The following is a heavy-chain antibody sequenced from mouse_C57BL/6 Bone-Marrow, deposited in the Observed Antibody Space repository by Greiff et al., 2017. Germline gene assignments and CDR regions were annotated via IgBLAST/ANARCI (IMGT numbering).Heavy chain of an antibody. J-gene: IGHJ3*01. D-gene: IGHD2-4*01. Sequence: EVKLVESGGGLVQPGGSLKLSCAASGFTFSDYGMAWVRQAPRKGPEWVAFISNLAYSIYYADTVTGRFTISRENAKNTLYLEMSSLRSEDTAMYYCARHDYGGFAYWGQGTLVTVSA. CDR2: ISNLAYSI. CDR1: GFTFSDYG. CDR3: ARHDYGGFAY. V-gene: IGHV5-15*01.